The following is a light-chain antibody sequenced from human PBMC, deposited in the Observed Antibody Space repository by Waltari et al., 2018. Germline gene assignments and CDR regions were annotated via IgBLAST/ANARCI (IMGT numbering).Light chain of an antibody. Sequence: QSALTQPASVSGSPGQSITISCTATSSDVGGYNYVCWYQQHPGKASKLMIYDVSNRPSGVSNRFSGSKSGNTASLTISGLQAEDEADYYCSSYTSSSTFYVFGTGTKVTVL. CDR3: SSYTSSSTFYV. CDR2: DVS. J-gene: IGLJ1*01. CDR1: SSDVGGYNY. V-gene: IGLV2-14*01.